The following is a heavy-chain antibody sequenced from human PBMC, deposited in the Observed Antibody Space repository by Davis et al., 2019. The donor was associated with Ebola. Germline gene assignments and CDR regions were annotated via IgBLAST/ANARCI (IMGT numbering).Heavy chain of an antibody. CDR2: IYYSGST. CDR3: ARHDYDFWSGYLQYNWFDP. V-gene: IGHV4-59*08. CDR1: GGPISSYY. D-gene: IGHD3-3*01. J-gene: IGHJ5*02. Sequence: MPSETLSLTCPVSGGPISSYYWSWIRQPPGKGLEWIGYIYYSGSTNYNPSLKNRVTISVDTSKNQFSLKLSSVTAADTAVYYCARHDYDFWSGYLQYNWFDPWGQGTLVTVSS.